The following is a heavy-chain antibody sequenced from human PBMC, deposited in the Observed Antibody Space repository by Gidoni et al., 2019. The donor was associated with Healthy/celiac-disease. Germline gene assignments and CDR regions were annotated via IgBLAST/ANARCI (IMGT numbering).Heavy chain of an antibody. CDR1: GGSFSGYY. CDR2: INHSGST. V-gene: IGHV4-34*01. J-gene: IGHJ4*02. Sequence: QVQLQQWGAGLLKPSETLSLTCAVYGGSFSGYYWSWIRQPPGKGLEWIGEINHSGSTNYNPSLKSRVTISVDTSKNQFSLKLSSVTAADTAVYYCAREGWIFADYWGQGTLVTVSS. D-gene: IGHD2-2*03. CDR3: AREGWIFADY.